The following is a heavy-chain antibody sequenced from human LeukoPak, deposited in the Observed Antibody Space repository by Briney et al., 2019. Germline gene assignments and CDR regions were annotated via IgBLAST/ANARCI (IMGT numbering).Heavy chain of an antibody. Sequence: GGSLRLSCAASGFTFSDYYMSWIRQAPGKGLEWVSYISSSGSTIYYADSVKGRFTISRDNAKNSLYLQMNSLRAEDTAVYYCARAHYYDSSGYSPWNFDYWGQGTLVTVSS. CDR1: GFTFSDYY. CDR3: ARAHYYDSSGYSPWNFDY. CDR2: ISSSGSTI. J-gene: IGHJ4*02. V-gene: IGHV3-11*01. D-gene: IGHD3-22*01.